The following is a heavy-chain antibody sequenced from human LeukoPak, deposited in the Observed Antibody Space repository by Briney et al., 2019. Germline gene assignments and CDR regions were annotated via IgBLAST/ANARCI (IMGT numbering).Heavy chain of an antibody. CDR2: IIPIFGTA. D-gene: IGHD2-15*01. Sequence: SVKVSCKASGYTFTSYGISWVRQAPGQGLEWMGGIIPIFGTANYAQKFQGRVTMTRDMSTSTVYMELSSLRSEDTAVYYCARDGDMSVWGQGTLVTVSS. CDR3: ARDGDMSV. CDR1: GYTFTSYG. V-gene: IGHV1-69*05. J-gene: IGHJ4*02.